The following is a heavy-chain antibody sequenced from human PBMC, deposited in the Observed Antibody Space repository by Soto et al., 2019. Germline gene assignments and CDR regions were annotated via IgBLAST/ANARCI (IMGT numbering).Heavy chain of an antibody. CDR3: ARHETLYYDILTGPAEY. V-gene: IGHV5-51*01. CDR1: GYSFTSYW. J-gene: IGHJ4*02. Sequence: GESLKISCKGSGYSFTSYWIGWVRQMPGKGPEWMGIIYPGDSDTRYSPSFQGQVTISADKSISTAYLQWSSLKASDTAMYYCARHETLYYDILTGPAEYWGQGTLVTVSS. D-gene: IGHD3-9*01. CDR2: IYPGDSDT.